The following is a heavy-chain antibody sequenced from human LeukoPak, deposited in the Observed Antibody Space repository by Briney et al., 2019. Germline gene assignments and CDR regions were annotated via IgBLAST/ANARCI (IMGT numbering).Heavy chain of an antibody. CDR3: ARDRGGSYFDHLDY. V-gene: IGHV3-30*04. D-gene: IGHD1-26*01. CDR1: GFTFSSYA. CDR2: ISYDGSNK. J-gene: IGHJ4*02. Sequence: PGRSLRLSCAASGFTFSSYAMHWVRQAPGKGLEWVAVISYDGSNKYYADSVKGRFTISRDNSKNTLYLQMNSLRAEDTALYHCARDRGGSYFDHLDYWGQGTLVTVSS.